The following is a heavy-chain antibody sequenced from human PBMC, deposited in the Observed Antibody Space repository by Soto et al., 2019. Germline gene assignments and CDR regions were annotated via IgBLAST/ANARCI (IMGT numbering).Heavy chain of an antibody. V-gene: IGHV4-39*01. CDR2: IYYSGST. D-gene: IGHD3-3*01. J-gene: IGHJ5*02. Sequence: SETLSLTCTVSGGSISSSSYYWGWIRQPPGKGLEWIGSIYYSGSTYYNPSLKSRVTISVDTSKNQFSLKLSSVTAADTAVYYCARHVDFWSGPPGGWFDPWGQGTLVTVSS. CDR1: GGSISSSSYY. CDR3: ARHVDFWSGPPGGWFDP.